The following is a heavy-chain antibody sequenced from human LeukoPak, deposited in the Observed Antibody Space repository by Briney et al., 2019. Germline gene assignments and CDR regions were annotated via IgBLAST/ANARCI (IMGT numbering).Heavy chain of an antibody. CDR3: AKDRGFDY. J-gene: IGHJ4*02. Sequence: GGSLRLSCAASGFTFSSYGMHWVRQAPGKGLEWVAVISYDGSNKYYTDSVKGRFTISRDNSKNTLYLQMNSLRAEDTAVYYCAKDRGFDYWGQGTLVTVSS. CDR1: GFTFSSYG. CDR2: ISYDGSNK. V-gene: IGHV3-30*18.